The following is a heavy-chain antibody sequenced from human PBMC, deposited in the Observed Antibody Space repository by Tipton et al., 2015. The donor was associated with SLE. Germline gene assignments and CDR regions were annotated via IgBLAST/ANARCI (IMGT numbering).Heavy chain of an antibody. V-gene: IGHV4-59*11. D-gene: IGHD1-26*01. J-gene: IGHJ6*02. CDR2: IHYSGST. CDR1: GGSISSQY. Sequence: TLSLTCSVSGGSISSQYWSWVRQPPGKGLEWIGYIHYSGSTNYNPSLKSRVSMSVDTSKNQFSLKLTSVTAADTAVYYCARLNKVGAYYRYYYYYGMDVWGQGTTVTVS. CDR3: ARLNKVGAYYRYYYYYGMDV.